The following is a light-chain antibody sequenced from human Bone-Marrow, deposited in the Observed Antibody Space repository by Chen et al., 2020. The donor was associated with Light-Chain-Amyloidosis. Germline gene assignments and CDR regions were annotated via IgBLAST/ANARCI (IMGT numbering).Light chain of an antibody. CDR1: NIGTTS. CDR2: DDS. CDR3: QVWDRGSDRPV. J-gene: IGLJ3*02. Sequence: SYVPTPPSSVSVAPGQTDTIACGGNNIGTTSVHWYQQTPGQAPLLFVYDDSDRPSGIPARLSGSNSGNTATLTIGRVEAGDEADYYCQVWDRGSDRPVFGGGTKLTVL. V-gene: IGLV3-21*02.